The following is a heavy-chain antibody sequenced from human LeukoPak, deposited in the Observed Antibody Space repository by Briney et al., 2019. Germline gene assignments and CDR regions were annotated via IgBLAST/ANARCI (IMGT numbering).Heavy chain of an antibody. D-gene: IGHD2-2*01. CDR1: GYTFTSYY. CDR3: ARALQDIVVVPAADY. V-gene: IGHV1-46*01. J-gene: IGHJ4*02. Sequence: ASVKVSCKASGYTFTSYYMHWVRQAPGQGLEWMGIINPSGGSTCYAQKFQGRVTMTRDTSTSTVYMELSSLRAEDTAVYYCARALQDIVVVPAADYWGQGTLVTVSS. CDR2: INPSGGST.